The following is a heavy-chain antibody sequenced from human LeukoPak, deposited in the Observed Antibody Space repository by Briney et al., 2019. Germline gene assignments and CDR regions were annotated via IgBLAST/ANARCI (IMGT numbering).Heavy chain of an antibody. Sequence: WGSLRLSCAASGFTFSSYSMNWVRQAPGKGLEWVAAISTASGNIYYADSVKGRFTISRDNAKNSLYLQMNSLRVEDTALYYCARRAPSHDFDDWGQGTLVTVSS. CDR2: ISTASGNI. J-gene: IGHJ4*02. CDR1: GFTFSSYS. V-gene: IGHV3-21*01. CDR3: ARRAPSHDFDD.